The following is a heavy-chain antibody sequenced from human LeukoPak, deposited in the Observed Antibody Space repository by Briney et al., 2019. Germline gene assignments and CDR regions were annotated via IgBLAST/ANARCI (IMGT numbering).Heavy chain of an antibody. Sequence: GGSLRLSCAASGFTFSRYGMHWVRQAPGKGLEWVAVIWYDGSNKYYADSVKGRFTISRDNAKNTLYLQMNSLRAEDTAVYYCSRGGVDYWGQGTLVTVSS. V-gene: IGHV3-33*01. CDR3: SRGGVDY. CDR2: IWYDGSNK. J-gene: IGHJ4*02. CDR1: GFTFSRYG. D-gene: IGHD3-10*01.